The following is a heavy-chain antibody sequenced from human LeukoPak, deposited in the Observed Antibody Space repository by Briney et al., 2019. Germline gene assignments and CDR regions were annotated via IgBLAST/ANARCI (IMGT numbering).Heavy chain of an antibody. CDR3: ARRPHLLTGYYKKYYYYMDV. J-gene: IGHJ6*03. V-gene: IGHV4-34*01. CDR1: GGSFSGYY. D-gene: IGHD3-9*01. CDR2: INHSGGT. Sequence: NPSETLSLTCAVYGGSFSGYYWSWICQPPGKGLEWIGEINHSGGTNYNPSLKSRVTISVDTSKNQFSLKLSSVTAADTAVYYCARRPHLLTGYYKKYYYYMDVWAKGPRSPSP.